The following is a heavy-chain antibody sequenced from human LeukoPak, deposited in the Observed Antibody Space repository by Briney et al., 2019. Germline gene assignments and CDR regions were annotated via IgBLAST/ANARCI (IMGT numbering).Heavy chain of an antibody. CDR1: GYTFTGYY. CDR3: ARARGSSFYNWFDP. D-gene: IGHD6-6*01. Sequence: GASVKVSCKASGYTFTGYYMHWVRQAPGQGLEWMGRINPNSGGTNYAQKFQGRVTMTRDTSISTACMELSRLRSDDTAVYYCARARGSSFYNWFDPWGQGTLVTVSS. V-gene: IGHV1-2*06. J-gene: IGHJ5*02. CDR2: INPNSGGT.